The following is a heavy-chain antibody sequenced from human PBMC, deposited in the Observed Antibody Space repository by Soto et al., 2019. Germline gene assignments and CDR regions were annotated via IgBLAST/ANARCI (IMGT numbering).Heavy chain of an antibody. CDR2: VDASGNT. CDR1: GHSISADY. Sequence: QVQLQESGPELVKASETLSLSCTVSGHSISADYWSWIRQPAGKRLEWIGRVDASGNTNYNPSLMSRVTMSVDTSKNQFFLKVRSVTAADTAMYFCARDVGGSVVPHWFDPWGQGALVTVSS. J-gene: IGHJ5*02. V-gene: IGHV4-4*07. D-gene: IGHD3-22*01. CDR3: ARDVGGSVVPHWFDP.